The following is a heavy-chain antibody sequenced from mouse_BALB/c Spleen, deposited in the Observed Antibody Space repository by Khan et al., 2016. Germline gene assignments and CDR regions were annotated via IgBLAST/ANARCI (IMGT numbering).Heavy chain of an antibody. Sequence: EVELVEPGGGLVQPGGSMKLSCVASGLTFSNYWTNWVRQSPEKGPACAAEIRLKSNNYATHYAESVKGRFTISRDDSKSSVYLQMNNLRAEDTGIYYCTTGCAYWGQGTLVTVS. V-gene: IGHV6-6*02. CDR1: GLTFSNYW. CDR2: IRLKSNNYAT. J-gene: IGHJ3*01. CDR3: TTGCAY.